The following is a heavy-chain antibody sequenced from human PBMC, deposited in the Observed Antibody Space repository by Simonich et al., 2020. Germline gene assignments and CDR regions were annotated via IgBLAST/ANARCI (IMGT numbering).Heavy chain of an antibody. CDR2: IYYSGST. V-gene: IGHV4-59*01. J-gene: IGHJ4*02. CDR1: GGSIKSYY. CDR3: ARGGLYFDY. D-gene: IGHD2-15*01. Sequence: QVQLQESGPGLVKPSETLSLTCTVSGGSIKSYYWSWIRKPPGKGLEWIGYIYYSGSTNYNPSLKSRVTKSLDTSKNQFSLKLSSVTAADTAVYYCARGGLYFDYWGQGTLVTVSS.